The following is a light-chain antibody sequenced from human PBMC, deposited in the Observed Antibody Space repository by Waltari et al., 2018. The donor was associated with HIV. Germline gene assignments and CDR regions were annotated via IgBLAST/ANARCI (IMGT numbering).Light chain of an antibody. V-gene: IGKV3-15*01. J-gene: IGKJ1*01. Sequence: EVVMTQSPATLSVSPGERATLSCRASQSVSSSLAWYQQKPGQAPRLLIYSVSTRATGIPARFSGSGSGTEFTLTISSLQSEDFAIYYCQQYNNWPPWTFGQGTKV. CDR2: SVS. CDR1: QSVSSS. CDR3: QQYNNWPPWT.